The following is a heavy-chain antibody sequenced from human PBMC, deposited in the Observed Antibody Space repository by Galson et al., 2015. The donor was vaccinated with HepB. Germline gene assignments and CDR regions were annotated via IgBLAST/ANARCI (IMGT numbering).Heavy chain of an antibody. D-gene: IGHD1-7*01. CDR2: MNPNSGNT. V-gene: IGHV1-8*01. J-gene: IGHJ4*02. Sequence: SVKVSCKAFGYTFSSYDVTWVRQASGQGLEWMGWMNPNSGNTGYAPELQDRVTMTGDTSTSTAYMELSSLRSEDTAVYYCAGGVRNYLYSDNWGQGTLVTVSS. CDR3: AGGVRNYLYSDN. CDR1: GYTFSSYD.